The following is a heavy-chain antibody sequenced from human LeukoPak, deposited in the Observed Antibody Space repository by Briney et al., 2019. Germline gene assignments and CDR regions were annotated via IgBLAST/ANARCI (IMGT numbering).Heavy chain of an antibody. D-gene: IGHD3-9*01. CDR1: GXSFSSSSYL. V-gene: IGHV4-39*01. Sequence: PSETLSLTCTVSGXSFSSSSYLWAWIRQPPGKGLEWFGSIYYNGSTYYKPSLRSRVAISVDTSKNQFSLNLRFVTAADTAVYFCARQPVYYDFLTGYYHFDYWGQGTLVTVSS. J-gene: IGHJ4*02. CDR3: ARQPVYYDFLTGYYHFDY. CDR2: IYYNGST.